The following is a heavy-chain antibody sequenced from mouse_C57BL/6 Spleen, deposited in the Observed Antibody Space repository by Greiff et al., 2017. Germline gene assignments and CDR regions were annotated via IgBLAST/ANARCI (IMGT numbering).Heavy chain of an antibody. CDR3: AIIYYSKNYAMDY. Sequence: QVQLQQPGAELVMPGASVKLSCKASGYTFTSYWMHWVKQRPGQGLEWIGEIDPSDSYTNYNQKFKGKSTLTADKSSSTAYMQLSSLTSEDSAVYYCAIIYYSKNYAMDYWGQGTSVTVSS. V-gene: IGHV1-69*01. CDR2: IDPSDSYT. D-gene: IGHD2-5*01. CDR1: GYTFTSYW. J-gene: IGHJ4*01.